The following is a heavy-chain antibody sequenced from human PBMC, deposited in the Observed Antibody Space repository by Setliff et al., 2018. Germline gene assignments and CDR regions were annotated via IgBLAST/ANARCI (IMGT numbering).Heavy chain of an antibody. CDR3: VRSGKFGMRFWFDQ. D-gene: IGHD1-26*01. CDR2: INPNSGDT. J-gene: IGHJ5*02. Sequence: SVKVSCKASGNRFTDYFLHWVRQAPGQGLEWMGWINPNSGDTHSAQKFQGRVTMTRDTSINTAYMELSSLTSDDTAFYYCVRSGKFGMRFWFDQWGLGTLVTVSS. CDR1: GNRFTDYF. V-gene: IGHV1-2*02.